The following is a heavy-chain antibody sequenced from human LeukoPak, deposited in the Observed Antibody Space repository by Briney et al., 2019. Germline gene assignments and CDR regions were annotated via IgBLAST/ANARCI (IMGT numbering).Heavy chain of an antibody. V-gene: IGHV4-4*02. J-gene: IGHJ6*02. CDR1: GGSISSSNW. D-gene: IGHD6-19*01. Sequence: PSGTLSLTCAVSGGSISSSNWWSWVHQPPGKGLEWIGEIYHSGSTNYNPSLKSRVTISVDKSKNQFSLKLSSVTAADTAVYYCASHGGGQWLAQYYYGMDVWGQGTTVTVSS. CDR2: IYHSGST. CDR3: ASHGGGQWLAQYYYGMDV.